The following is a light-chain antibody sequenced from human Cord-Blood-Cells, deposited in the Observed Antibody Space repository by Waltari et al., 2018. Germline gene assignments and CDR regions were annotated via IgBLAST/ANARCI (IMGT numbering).Light chain of an antibody. CDR1: QSISSW. CDR2: KAS. J-gene: IGKJ1*01. CDR3: QQYNSYPWT. V-gene: IGKV1-5*03. Sequence: DIQMTKSPSTLSASVGDRVTITCRASQSISSWLAWYQQKPGKAPKLLIYKASSLESGVPSRFSCSGSGTEFTLTISSLQPDDFATYYCQQYNSYPWTFGQGTKVEIK.